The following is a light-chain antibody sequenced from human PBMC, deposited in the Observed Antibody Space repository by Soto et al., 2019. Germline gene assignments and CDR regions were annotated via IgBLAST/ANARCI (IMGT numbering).Light chain of an antibody. CDR2: DAS. Sequence: DIQMTQSPSSLSASVGDRVTITCRASQSITNWLAWYQQKPGKAPKLLIYDASTLESGVRSRFSGGGFGTDFTLTISSLQPDDFSTYYCQQYSSYSTFGQGTKVEMK. CDR1: QSITNW. J-gene: IGKJ1*01. V-gene: IGKV1-5*01. CDR3: QQYSSYST.